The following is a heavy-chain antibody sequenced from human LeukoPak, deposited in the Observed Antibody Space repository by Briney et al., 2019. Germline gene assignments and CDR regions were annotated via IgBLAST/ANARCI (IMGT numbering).Heavy chain of an antibody. CDR1: GGSISRSGYF. V-gene: IGHV4-39*07. D-gene: IGHD3-3*01. J-gene: IGHJ4*02. CDR3: ARGHIWSGYFFSADVPDYFDY. CDR2: INDSGNT. Sequence: SETLSLTCTVSGGSISRSGYFWGWIRQPPGKELEWIGIINDSGNTHYSSSLKSRVTISVDTSKNQFSLKLNSVTAADTAVYYCARGHIWSGYFFSADVPDYFDYWGQGTLVTVSS.